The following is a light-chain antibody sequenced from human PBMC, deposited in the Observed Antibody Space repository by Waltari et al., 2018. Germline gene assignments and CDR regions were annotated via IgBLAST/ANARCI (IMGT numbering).Light chain of an antibody. CDR3: QQRSNWPAT. V-gene: IGKV3-15*01. Sequence: EIVMTQSPATLSVSPGERATLSCRASQRVSSNLAWYQQRPGQAPRLLMYGASTRATGIPARFSGSGSGTEFTLTISSLEPEDFAVYYCQQRSNWPATFGQGTKVEI. J-gene: IGKJ1*01. CDR1: QRVSSN. CDR2: GAS.